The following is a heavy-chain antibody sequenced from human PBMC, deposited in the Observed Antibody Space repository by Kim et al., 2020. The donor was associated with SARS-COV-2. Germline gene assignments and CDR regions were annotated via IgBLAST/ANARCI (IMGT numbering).Heavy chain of an antibody. CDR2: IYHSGST. D-gene: IGHD3-10*01. CDR3: ARDNRVRGVLDY. Sequence: SETLSLTCAVSGGSISSSNWWSWLRQPPGQGLEWIGEIYHSGSTNYNPSLKSRVTISVDKSKNQFSLKLSSVTAADTAVYYCARDNRVRGVLDYWGQGTLVTVSS. V-gene: IGHV4-4*02. CDR1: GGSISSSNW. J-gene: IGHJ4*02.